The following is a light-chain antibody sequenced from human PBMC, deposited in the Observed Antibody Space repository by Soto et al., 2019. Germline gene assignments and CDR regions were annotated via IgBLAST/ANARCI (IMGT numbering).Light chain of an antibody. CDR2: GAS. Sequence: ESVLTQSPGTLSLSPGERATLSCRASQSVSSSYLAWYQQKPGQAPRLLIYGASSRATGIPDRFSGSGSGTDFTLTISRLEPEDSAVYFCQQYGTSPTFGQGTKVDIK. V-gene: IGKV3-20*01. J-gene: IGKJ1*01. CDR1: QSVSSSY. CDR3: QQYGTSPT.